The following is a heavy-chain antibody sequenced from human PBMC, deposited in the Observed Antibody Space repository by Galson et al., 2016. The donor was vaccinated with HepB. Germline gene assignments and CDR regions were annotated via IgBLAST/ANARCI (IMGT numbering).Heavy chain of an antibody. D-gene: IGHD2-21*02. CDR3: ARAGLHCDGDSCYVGDY. J-gene: IGHJ4*02. CDR1: GFTFSGYG. V-gene: IGHV3-33*01. CDR2: IWFDGSPE. Sequence: SLRLSCAASGFTFSGYGMNWVRQAPGKGLEWLTLIWFDGSPEKYADSVKGRFTVSRDNSKNTVDLQMNSLRAEDTAVYYCARAGLHCDGDSCYVGDYWGQGSLVTVSS.